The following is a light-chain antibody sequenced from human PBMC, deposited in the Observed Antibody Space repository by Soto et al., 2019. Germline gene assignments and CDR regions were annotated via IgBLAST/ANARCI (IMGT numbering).Light chain of an antibody. CDR2: GAS. V-gene: IGKV3-20*01. J-gene: IGKJ3*01. CDR3: QQYGSSPFT. CDR1: QSVSSNY. Sequence: EIVLTQSPGTLSLSPGERATLSCRASQSVSSNYLAWYQQKAGQAPRLLIYGASSRATGIPDSFSGSGSATDFTLTISRLEPEDFEVYYCQQYGSSPFTFGPGTKVDI.